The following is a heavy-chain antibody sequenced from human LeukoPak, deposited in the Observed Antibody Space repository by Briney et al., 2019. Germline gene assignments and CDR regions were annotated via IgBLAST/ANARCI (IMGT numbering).Heavy chain of an antibody. V-gene: IGHV3-21*01. D-gene: IGHD3-22*01. Sequence: GGSLRLSCAAPGFTFSSYSMNWVRRAPGKGLEWVSSISSSSSYIYYADSVKGRFTISRDNAKNSLYLQMNSLRAEDTAVYYCARDRFSGYYYGHDYWGQGTLVTVSS. J-gene: IGHJ4*02. CDR3: ARDRFSGYYYGHDY. CDR1: GFTFSSYS. CDR2: ISSSSSYI.